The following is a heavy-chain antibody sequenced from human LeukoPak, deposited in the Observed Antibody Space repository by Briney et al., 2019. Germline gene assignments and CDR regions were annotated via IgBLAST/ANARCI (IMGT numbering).Heavy chain of an antibody. CDR1: GGSISSGSYY. Sequence: SETLSLTCTVSGGSISSGSYYWRWIRQPPGTGLEWIGYIYYSGSTNYNPSLKSRVTISVDTSKNQFSLKLSSVTAADTAVYYCASGMNSGYDWGELVDAFDIWGQGTMVTVSS. D-gene: IGHD5-12*01. CDR3: ASGMNSGYDWGELVDAFDI. CDR2: IYYSGST. J-gene: IGHJ3*02. V-gene: IGHV4-61*01.